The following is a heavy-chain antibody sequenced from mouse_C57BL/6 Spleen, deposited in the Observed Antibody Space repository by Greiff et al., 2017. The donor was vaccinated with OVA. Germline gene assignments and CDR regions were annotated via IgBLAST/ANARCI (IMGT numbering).Heavy chain of an antibody. V-gene: IGHV5-17*01. Sequence: EVKLMESGGGLVKPGGSLKLSCAASGFTFSDYGMHWVRQAPEKGLEWVAYISSGSSNIYYADTVKGRFTISRDNAKNTLFLQMTSLRSEDTSMYYCETAQAGYWGQGTTLTVSS. CDR2: ISSGSSNI. J-gene: IGHJ2*01. CDR1: GFTFSDYG. CDR3: ETAQAGY. D-gene: IGHD3-2*02.